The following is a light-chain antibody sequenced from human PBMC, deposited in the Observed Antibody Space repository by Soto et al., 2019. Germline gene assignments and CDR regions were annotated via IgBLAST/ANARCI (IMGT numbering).Light chain of an antibody. CDR3: QHVQNCPFA. CDR2: SAS. Sequence: EIVMTQSPATLSVSPGERATLSCRASQSVGRNLAWYQLKPGQAPRLLIYSASTRVTGVPARFTASGSGTAFTLTITSLQSADAAVYYYQHVQNCPFAFGRGTKLEIK. J-gene: IGKJ2*01. V-gene: IGKV3-15*01. CDR1: QSVGRN.